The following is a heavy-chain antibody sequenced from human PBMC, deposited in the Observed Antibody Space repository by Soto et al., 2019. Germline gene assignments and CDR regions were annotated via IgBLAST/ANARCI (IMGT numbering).Heavy chain of an antibody. CDR2: IYYSGST. J-gene: IGHJ6*02. Sequence: SETLSLTCTVSGGSISSYYWSWIRQPPGKGLEWIGYIYYSGSTNYNPSLKSRVTISVDTSKNQFSLKLSSVTAADTAVYYCARVGGYDFWSGYYRVYGMDVWGQGTTVTVSS. CDR3: ARVGGYDFWSGYYRVYGMDV. CDR1: GGSISSYY. V-gene: IGHV4-59*01. D-gene: IGHD3-3*01.